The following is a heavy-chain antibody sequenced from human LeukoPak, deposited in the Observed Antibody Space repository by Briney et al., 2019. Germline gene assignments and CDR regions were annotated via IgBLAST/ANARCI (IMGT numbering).Heavy chain of an antibody. V-gene: IGHV1-69*13. J-gene: IGHJ5*02. D-gene: IGHD3-22*01. CDR2: IIPIFGTA. CDR1: GGTFSSYA. CDR3: ARDDSSGYYYGTGFDP. Sequence: ASVKVSCKASGGTFSSYAISWVRQAPGQGLEWMGGIIPIFGTANYAQKFQGRVTITADESTSTAYMELSSLRSEDTAVYYCARDDSSGYYYGTGFDPWGQGTLVTVSS.